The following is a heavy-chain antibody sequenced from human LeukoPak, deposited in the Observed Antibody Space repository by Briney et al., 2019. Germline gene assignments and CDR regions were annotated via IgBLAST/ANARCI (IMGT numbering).Heavy chain of an antibody. CDR3: ARGGDY. Sequence: GGSLRLSCAASGYTFSSYWMAWVRQSPGKGLEWVASIKQDGGETFYVDSVKGRFTISRDNAKNSLYLQMNSLRAEDTAVYYCARGGDYWGQGTLVTVSS. V-gene: IGHV3-7*01. J-gene: IGHJ4*02. CDR2: IKQDGGET. CDR1: GYTFSSYW.